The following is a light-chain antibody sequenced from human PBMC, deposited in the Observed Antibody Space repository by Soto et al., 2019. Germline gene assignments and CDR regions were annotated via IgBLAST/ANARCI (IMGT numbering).Light chain of an antibody. J-gene: IGKJ2*01. CDR3: QQSYSDRQT. CDR1: QTVKNY. Sequence: DIQLTQSPSSLSAPVGDTVTITCRAGQTVKNYLNWYQLKPGKVPKLLIYAASSLQNGVPARFVGGASGTDFTLTIITLQPEDFATYYCQQSYSDRQTFGQGTKLEI. CDR2: AAS. V-gene: IGKV1-39*01.